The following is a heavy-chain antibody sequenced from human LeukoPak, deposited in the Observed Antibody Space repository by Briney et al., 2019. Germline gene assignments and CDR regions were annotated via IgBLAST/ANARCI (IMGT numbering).Heavy chain of an antibody. Sequence: GESLKISCKGSGYSFTSYWIGWVRQMPGKGLEWMGIIYPGDSDTRYSPSFRGQVTISADKSISTAYLQWSSLKASDTAMYYCARQPYYDFWSGYYPSYFDYWGQGTLVTVSS. CDR2: IYPGDSDT. J-gene: IGHJ4*02. D-gene: IGHD3-3*01. CDR3: ARQPYYDFWSGYYPSYFDY. CDR1: GYSFTSYW. V-gene: IGHV5-51*01.